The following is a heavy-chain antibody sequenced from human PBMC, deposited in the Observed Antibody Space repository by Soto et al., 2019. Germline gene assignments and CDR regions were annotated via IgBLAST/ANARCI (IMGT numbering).Heavy chain of an antibody. J-gene: IGHJ4*02. D-gene: IGHD6-6*01. CDR1: GYTFTSYG. CDR3: ARDHDIAARPDY. CDR2: ISAYNGNT. Sequence: ASVKVSCKASGYTFTSYGISWVRQAPGQGLEWMGWISAYNGNTNYAQKLQGRVTMTTDTSTGTAYMELGGLRSDDTAVYYCARDHDIAARPDYWGQGTLVTVSS. V-gene: IGHV1-18*01.